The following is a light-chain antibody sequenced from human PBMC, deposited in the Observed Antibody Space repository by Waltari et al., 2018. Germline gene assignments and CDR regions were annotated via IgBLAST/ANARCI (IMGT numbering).Light chain of an antibody. CDR1: SSNIGSYY. V-gene: IGLV1-47*01. J-gene: IGLJ3*02. Sequence: QSVLTQPPSASGTPGQRVTISCSGSSSNIGSYYVYWYQQLSGTAPKLLIYRNNERPSGVPARFSGSKAGTAASLAITGLRSEDEAHYYCATWDDSLTGWVVGGGTKLAVL. CDR2: RNN. CDR3: ATWDDSLTGWV.